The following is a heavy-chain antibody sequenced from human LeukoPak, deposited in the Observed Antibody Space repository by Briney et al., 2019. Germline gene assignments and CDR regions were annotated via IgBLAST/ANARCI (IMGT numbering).Heavy chain of an antibody. Sequence: SETLSLTRTVSGGSISSYYWSWIRQPPGKGLEWIGYIYYSGSTNYNPSLKSRVTISVDTSKNQFSLKLSSVTAADTAVYYCARDRGYCSSTSCYVRRNDAFDIWGQGTMVTVSS. CDR2: IYYSGST. CDR1: GGSISSYY. D-gene: IGHD2-2*01. CDR3: ARDRGYCSSTSCYVRRNDAFDI. J-gene: IGHJ3*02. V-gene: IGHV4-59*01.